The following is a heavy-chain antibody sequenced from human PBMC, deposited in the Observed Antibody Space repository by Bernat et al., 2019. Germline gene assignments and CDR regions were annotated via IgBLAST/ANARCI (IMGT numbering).Heavy chain of an antibody. V-gene: IGHV3-30*03. CDR3: ATHSGSYRDFDY. J-gene: IGHJ4*02. CDR2: ISYDGSNK. CDR1: GFIFNNYA. Sequence: VQLLESGGGLVQPGESLRLSCAASGFIFNNYAMSWVRQAPGKGLEWVAVISYDGSNKYYADSVKGRFTISRDNSKNTLYLQMNSLRAEDTAVYYCATHSGSYRDFDYWGQGTLVTVSS. D-gene: IGHD1-26*01.